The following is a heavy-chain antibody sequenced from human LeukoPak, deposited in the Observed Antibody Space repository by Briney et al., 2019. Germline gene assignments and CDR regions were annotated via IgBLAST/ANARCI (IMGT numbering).Heavy chain of an antibody. Sequence: SETLSLTCTVSGGSISSRSYYWGWIRQPPGKGLEWIGSMYYSGSTNYSPSLKSRVTISVDTPKNQFSLKLSSVTAADTAVYYCARGDSYVQIDYWGQGTLVTVSS. CDR1: GGSISSRSYY. CDR3: ARGDSYVQIDY. D-gene: IGHD2-21*02. V-gene: IGHV4-39*01. CDR2: MYYSGST. J-gene: IGHJ4*02.